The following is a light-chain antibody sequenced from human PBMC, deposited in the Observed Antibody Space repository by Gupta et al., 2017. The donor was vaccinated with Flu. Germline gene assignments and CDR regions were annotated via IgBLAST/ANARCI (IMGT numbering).Light chain of an antibody. CDR2: VNNDGSH. Sequence: PSAEPRVGAACRSRWSLNSGHSTYGIAWHQQRPEKGPRFLMKVNNDGSHTKGDGLPDRFSGSSTGAERYLTTSTLQTEKGADFWWQAWGSRCRVFGGGTKVTVL. CDR3: QAWGSRCRV. CDR1: SGHSTYG. J-gene: IGLJ3*02. V-gene: IGLV4-69*01.